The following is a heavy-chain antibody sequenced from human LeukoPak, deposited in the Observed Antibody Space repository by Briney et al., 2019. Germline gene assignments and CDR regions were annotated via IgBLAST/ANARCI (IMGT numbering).Heavy chain of an antibody. V-gene: IGHV4-30-2*01. J-gene: IGHJ2*01. Sequence: SETLSLTCTVSGGSISSGGYYWSWIRQPPGKGLEWIGYIYHSGSTYYNPSLKSRVTISVDRSKNQFSLKLSSVTAADTAVYYCARDLTTIFGVVTTPGDFDLWGRGTLVTVSS. CDR1: GGSISSGGYY. CDR2: IYHSGST. CDR3: ARDLTTIFGVVTTPGDFDL. D-gene: IGHD3-3*01.